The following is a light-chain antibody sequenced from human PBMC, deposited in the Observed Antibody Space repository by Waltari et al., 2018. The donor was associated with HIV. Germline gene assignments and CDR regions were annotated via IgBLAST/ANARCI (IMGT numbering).Light chain of an antibody. Sequence: QSVLTQPPSASGTPGQMVTISCSGSSSNIGSNTENWYQQLPGTAPKLLIYSYNQRPSGVPDRFSGSKSGTSASLAISGLQSEDEAHYYCASWDDSLNGYVFGTGTKVTVL. CDR2: SYN. CDR3: ASWDDSLNGYV. V-gene: IGLV1-44*01. J-gene: IGLJ1*01. CDR1: SSNIGSNT.